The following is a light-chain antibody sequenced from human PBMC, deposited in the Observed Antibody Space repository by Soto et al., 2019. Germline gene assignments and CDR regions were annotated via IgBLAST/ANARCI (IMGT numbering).Light chain of an antibody. Sequence: EVSLTPGSLSAYDRERATLSCRASQSVTSSYLAWYQQKPGQAPRLLIYGACSRATGIPDRFSGSGSGTDLTLTISRLGPEDVAVYSCKQEPKFPFPFGQGTKVDI. CDR2: GAC. V-gene: IGKV3-20*01. CDR3: KQEPKFPFP. CDR1: QSVTSSY. J-gene: IGKJ1*01.